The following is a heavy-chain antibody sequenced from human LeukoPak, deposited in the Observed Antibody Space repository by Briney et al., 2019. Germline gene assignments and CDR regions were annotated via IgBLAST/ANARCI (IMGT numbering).Heavy chain of an antibody. J-gene: IGHJ4*02. CDR3: ARSTITMIVVEAFDY. CDR1: GGSISSYY. CDR2: IYYSGST. D-gene: IGHD3-22*01. Sequence: SETLSLTCTVSGGSISSYYWSWIRQPPGKGLEWIGYIYYSGSTNYNPSLKSRVTISVDTSKNQFSLKLSSVTAADTAVYYCARSTITMIVVEAFDYWGQGTLVTVSS. V-gene: IGHV4-59*01.